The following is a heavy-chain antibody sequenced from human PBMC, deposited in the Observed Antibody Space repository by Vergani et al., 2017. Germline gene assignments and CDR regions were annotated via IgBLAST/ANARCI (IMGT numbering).Heavy chain of an antibody. J-gene: IGHJ6*02. V-gene: IGHV4-61*02. CDR1: GSSISSGSYY. D-gene: IGHD1-26*01. CDR3: AADRGSYPGMDV. CDR2: IYTSGST. Sequence: QVQLQESGPGLVKPSQTLSLTCTVSGSSISSGSYYWSWIRQPAGKGLEWIGRIYTSGSTNYNPSLKSRVTISVDTSKNQFSLKLSSVTAADTAVYYCAADRGSYPGMDVWGQGTTVTVSS.